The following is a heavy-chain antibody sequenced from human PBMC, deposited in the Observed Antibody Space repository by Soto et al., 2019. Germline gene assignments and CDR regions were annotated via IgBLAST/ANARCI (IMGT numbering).Heavy chain of an antibody. Sequence: GESLKISCKGSGYSFTSYWIGWVRQMPGKGLEWMGIIYPGDSDTRYSPSFQGQVTISADKSISTAYLQWSSLKASDTAMYYYARPRWEAVARSGFDIWGQGTMVTVSS. CDR2: IYPGDSDT. D-gene: IGHD6-19*01. CDR3: ARPRWEAVARSGFDI. CDR1: GYSFTSYW. J-gene: IGHJ3*02. V-gene: IGHV5-51*01.